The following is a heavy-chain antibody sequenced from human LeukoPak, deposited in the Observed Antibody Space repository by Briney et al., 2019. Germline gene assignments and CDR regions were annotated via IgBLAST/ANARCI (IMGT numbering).Heavy chain of an antibody. Sequence: GGSLRLSCAASGFTFSRYAMSWVRQAPGKGLEWVSAISGSGGNTYHADSVKGRFTISRDNSKNTLYLQMNSLRAEDTAVYYCAKSTAGFYSDWGQGTLVTVSS. CDR3: AKSTAGFYSD. CDR1: GFTFSRYA. V-gene: IGHV3-23*01. D-gene: IGHD2/OR15-2a*01. J-gene: IGHJ4*02. CDR2: ISGSGGNT.